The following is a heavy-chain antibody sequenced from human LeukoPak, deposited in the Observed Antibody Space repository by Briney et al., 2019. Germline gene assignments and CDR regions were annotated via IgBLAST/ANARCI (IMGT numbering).Heavy chain of an antibody. CDR2: IYSGGTT. V-gene: IGHV3-66*01. CDR3: ARADSSGWYFYY. Sequence: GSLRLSCAASGFTVSSNYMSWVRQAPGKGLEWVSVIYSGGTTYYADSVKGRFTISRDNSKNTLYLQMNSLRAEDTAVYYCARADSSGWYFYYWGQGILVTVSS. D-gene: IGHD6-25*01. J-gene: IGHJ4*02. CDR1: GFTVSSNY.